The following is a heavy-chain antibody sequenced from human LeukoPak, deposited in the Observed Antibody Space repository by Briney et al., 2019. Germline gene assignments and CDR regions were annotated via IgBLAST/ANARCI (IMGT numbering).Heavy chain of an antibody. J-gene: IGHJ4*02. CDR2: ISSSSSYI. CDR3: ARVKMATRIFDY. V-gene: IGHV3-21*01. Sequence: PGGSLRLSCAASGFTFSSYSMNWVRQTPGKGLEWVSSISSSSSYIYYADSVKGRFTISRDNAKNSLYLQMNSLRAEDTAVYYCARVKMATRIFDYWGQGTLVTVSS. D-gene: IGHD5-24*01. CDR1: GFTFSSYS.